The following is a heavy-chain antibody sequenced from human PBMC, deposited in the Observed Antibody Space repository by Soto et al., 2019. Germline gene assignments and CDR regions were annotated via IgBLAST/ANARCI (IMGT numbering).Heavy chain of an antibody. CDR1: GFTFSSYS. Sequence: GGSLRLSCAASGFTFSSYSMNWVRQAPGKGLEWVSYISSSSSTIYYADSVKGRFTISRDNAKNSLYLQMNSLRAEDTAVYYCARDLLDYGDYEGTFDYWGQGTLVTVSS. CDR3: ARDLLDYGDYEGTFDY. CDR2: ISSSSSTI. J-gene: IGHJ4*02. D-gene: IGHD4-17*01. V-gene: IGHV3-48*01.